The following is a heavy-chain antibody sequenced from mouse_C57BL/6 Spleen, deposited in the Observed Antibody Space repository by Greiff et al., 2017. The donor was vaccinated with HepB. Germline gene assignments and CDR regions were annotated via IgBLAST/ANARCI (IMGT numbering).Heavy chain of an antibody. CDR2: MNPSNGGT. CDR1: GYTFPSYW. D-gene: IGHD2-5*01. CDR3: ARDHYSNRDD. Sequence: QVQLQQPGPELVKPGASVKLSCTASGYTFPSYWMHWVQQRPGQGLEWIGNMNPSNGGTNYNETVTSKATLTVDKTSSTAYMQLSSLTSEDSAVYDCARDHYSNRDDWGQGTTRTVSS. V-gene: IGHV1-53*01. J-gene: IGHJ2*01.